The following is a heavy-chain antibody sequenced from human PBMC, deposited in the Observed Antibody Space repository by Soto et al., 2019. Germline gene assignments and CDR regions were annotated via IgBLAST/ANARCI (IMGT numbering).Heavy chain of an antibody. J-gene: IGHJ4*02. CDR1: GFTFTRYS. Sequence: GWSLRLSCAASGFTFTRYSMNWVRQAPGKGLEWVSSISSTTNYIYYGDSMKGRFTISRDNSKKTLYLQMSSLRADDSAVYFCARGSKDSYPGSRIFDFWGRGTLVTLSS. V-gene: IGHV3-21*04. CDR2: ISSTTNYI. D-gene: IGHD3-10*01. CDR3: ARGSKDSYPGSRIFDF.